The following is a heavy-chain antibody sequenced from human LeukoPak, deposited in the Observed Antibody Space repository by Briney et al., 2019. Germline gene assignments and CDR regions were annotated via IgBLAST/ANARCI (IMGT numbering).Heavy chain of an antibody. CDR3: ARSELVVTAILQ. J-gene: IGHJ4*02. CDR2: IIPIFGTA. Sequence: SVKVSCKASGGTFSSYANSWVRQAPGQGLEWMGGIIPIFGTANYAQKFQGRVTITTDESTSTAYMELSSLRSEDMAVYYCARSELVVTAILQWGQGTLVTVSS. V-gene: IGHV1-69*05. D-gene: IGHD2-21*02. CDR1: GGTFSSYA.